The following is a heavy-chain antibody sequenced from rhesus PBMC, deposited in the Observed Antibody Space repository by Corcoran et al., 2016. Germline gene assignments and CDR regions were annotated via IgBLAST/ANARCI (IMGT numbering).Heavy chain of an antibody. D-gene: IGHD6-25*01. CDR3: ASTLIAAAGLGY. J-gene: IGHJ4*01. CDR2: ISGSSGST. V-gene: IGHV4-165*01. CDR1: GGSFSGYY. Sequence: QVQLQESGPGLVKPSETLSLTCAVSGGSFSGYYWGWIRQPPGKGLEWIGYISGSSGSTDYNPSLKSRVTISTDTSKNKFSLKLSSVTAADTAVYYCASTLIAAAGLGYWGQGVLVTVSS.